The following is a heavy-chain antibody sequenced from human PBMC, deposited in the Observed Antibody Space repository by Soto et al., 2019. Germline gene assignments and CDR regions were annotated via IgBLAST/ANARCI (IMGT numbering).Heavy chain of an antibody. Sequence: QVQLVQSGAEVKKPGSSVKVSCKASGGTFSNYAISWVRQAPEQGLEWMGGIIPIFGTTNYAQRFQGRVTITADESTSTAYMELSSLRSEDTAVYYCARVSSSWYKDYFDYWGQGTLVTVSS. D-gene: IGHD6-13*01. CDR2: IIPIFGTT. CDR3: ARVSSSWYKDYFDY. V-gene: IGHV1-69*12. J-gene: IGHJ4*02. CDR1: GGTFSNYA.